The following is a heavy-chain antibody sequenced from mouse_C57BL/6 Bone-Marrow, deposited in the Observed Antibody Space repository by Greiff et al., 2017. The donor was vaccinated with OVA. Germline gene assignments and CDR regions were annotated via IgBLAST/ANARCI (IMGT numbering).Heavy chain of an antibody. CDR1: GYTFTSYW. J-gene: IGHJ4*01. V-gene: IGHV1-55*01. Sequence: VQLQQPGAELVKPGASVKMSCKASGYTFTSYWITWVKQRPGQGLEWIGDIYPGSGSTNYNEKFKSKATLTVDTSSSTAYMQLSSLTSEDSAVYYCARDYCDYDDGYAMDYWGQGTSVTVSS. D-gene: IGHD2-4*01. CDR2: IYPGSGST. CDR3: ARDYCDYDDGYAMDY.